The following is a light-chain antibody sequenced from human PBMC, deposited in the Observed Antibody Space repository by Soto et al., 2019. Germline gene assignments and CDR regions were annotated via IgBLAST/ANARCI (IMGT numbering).Light chain of an antibody. CDR2: GAS. J-gene: IGKJ1*01. CDR3: QQSFEWPPMT. CDR1: QDVSKY. V-gene: IGKV3-15*01. Sequence: EILLTQSPATLSLSPGERATLSCRASQDVSKYLAWYQQKPGQAHRLIISGASTRAAGISDRFRGSGSGTEFTLTISSLRSEDSAIYYCQQSFEWPPMTVGQGTKVDIK.